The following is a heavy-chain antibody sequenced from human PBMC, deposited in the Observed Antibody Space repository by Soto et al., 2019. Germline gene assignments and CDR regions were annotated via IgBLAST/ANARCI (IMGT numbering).Heavy chain of an antibody. D-gene: IGHD3-10*01. J-gene: IGHJ6*02. CDR2: LSYDGSNK. V-gene: IGHV3-30*18. Sequence: GAPRPSFGAPGFTFSSYGMPRVRQGPGQGRGGGGGLSYDGSNKYYADSVKGRFTISRDNSKNTLYLQMNSLRAEDTAVYYCAKDPNYYGSGSYLSYYYYHGMDVWGQGTTVTVSS. CDR1: GFTFSSYG. CDR3: AKDPNYYGSGSYLSYYYYHGMDV.